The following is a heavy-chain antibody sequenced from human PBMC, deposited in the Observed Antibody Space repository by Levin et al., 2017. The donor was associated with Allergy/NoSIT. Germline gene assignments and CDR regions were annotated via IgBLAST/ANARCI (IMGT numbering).Heavy chain of an antibody. CDR1: GFTVSSNY. V-gene: IGHV3-66*02. CDR3: AKERGDAFDV. CDR2: IYTGGSR. J-gene: IGHJ3*01. Sequence: GGSLRLSCAASGFTVSSNYMSWVRQAPGKGLEWVSVIYTGGSRYYADNVKGRFIISRDESKNTLQLQMNSLRPEDTAVYYWAKERGDAFDVWGQGTMVTVSS.